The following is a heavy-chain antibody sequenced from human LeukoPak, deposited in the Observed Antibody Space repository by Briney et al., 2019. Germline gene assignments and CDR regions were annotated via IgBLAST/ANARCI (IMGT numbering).Heavy chain of an antibody. CDR3: ARALRGLSGYFDY. CDR2: INPNSGGT. D-gene: IGHD3-16*02. CDR1: GYTFTGYY. V-gene: IGHV1-2*02. J-gene: IGHJ4*02. Sequence: ASVKVSCKASGYTFTGYYMHWVRQAPGQGLEWMGWINPNSGGTNYPQKFQGRVTMTRDTSISTAYMELSRLRSDDTAVYYCARALRGLSGYFDYWGQGTLVTVSS.